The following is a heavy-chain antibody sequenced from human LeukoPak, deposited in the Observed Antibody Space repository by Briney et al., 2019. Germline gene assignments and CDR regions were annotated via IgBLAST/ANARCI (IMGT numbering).Heavy chain of an antibody. D-gene: IGHD6-19*01. CDR3: ARDHPDSSGWYVGYNWFDP. Sequence: ASVKVSCKASGYTFTSYYMHWVRQAPGQGLELMGIINPSGGSTSYAQKFQGRGTMTRDTSTSTVYMELSSLRSEDTAVYYCARDHPDSSGWYVGYNWFDPWGQGTLVTVSS. J-gene: IGHJ5*02. CDR2: INPSGGST. V-gene: IGHV1-46*01. CDR1: GYTFTSYY.